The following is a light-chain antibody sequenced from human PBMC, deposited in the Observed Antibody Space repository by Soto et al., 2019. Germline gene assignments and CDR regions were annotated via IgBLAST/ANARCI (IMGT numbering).Light chain of an antibody. Sequence: DIVLTQSPGTLSLSPGARATLSCRASQNVGSRYLAWYQQKPGQAPRLLIYGTSNRATGIPDRFSRSGSGTDFSLTISSLEPGDLAVYYCQQYGSSPRTFGQGTKVEIK. V-gene: IGKV3-20*01. CDR1: QNVGSRY. J-gene: IGKJ1*01. CDR2: GTS. CDR3: QQYGSSPRT.